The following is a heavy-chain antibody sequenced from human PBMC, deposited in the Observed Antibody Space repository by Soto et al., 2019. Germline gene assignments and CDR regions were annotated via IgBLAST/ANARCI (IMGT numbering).Heavy chain of an antibody. D-gene: IGHD3-10*01. CDR3: ARAPLYGSGSYIVSYYYGMAV. Sequence: SETLSLTCAVYGGSFSGDYWSWIRQPPGKGLEWIGEINHSGSTNYNPSLKSRVTTSVDTSKNQFSLKLSSVTAADTAVYYCARAPLYGSGSYIVSYYYGMAVWGQGTTVTVSS. CDR2: INHSGST. CDR1: GGSFSGDY. J-gene: IGHJ6*02. V-gene: IGHV4-34*01.